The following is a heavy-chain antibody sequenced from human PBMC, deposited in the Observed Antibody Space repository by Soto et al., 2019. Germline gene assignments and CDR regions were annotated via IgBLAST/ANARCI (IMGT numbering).Heavy chain of an antibody. V-gene: IGHV1-3*01. Sequence: ASVKGSCKASGYTFTSYAMHWVRQAPGQRLEWMGWINAGNGNTKYSQKFQGRVTITRDTSASTAYMELSSLRSEDTAVYYCARDETLGYCTNGVCEYYYYYMDVWAKGTTVTVSS. CDR3: ARDETLGYCTNGVCEYYYYYMDV. CDR1: GYTFTSYA. D-gene: IGHD2-8*01. J-gene: IGHJ6*03. CDR2: INAGNGNT.